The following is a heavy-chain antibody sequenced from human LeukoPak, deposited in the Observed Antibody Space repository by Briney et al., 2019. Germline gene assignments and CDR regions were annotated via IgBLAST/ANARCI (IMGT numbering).Heavy chain of an antibody. CDR3: ARDSAYYYDSSGYYDSWFDP. V-gene: IGHV4-31*03. CDR1: GGSISSGGYY. Sequence: PSETLSLTCTVSGGSISSGGYYWSWIRQHTGKGLEWIGYIYYSGSTYYNPSLKSRVTISVDTSKNQFSLKLSSVTAADTAVYYCARDSAYYYDSSGYYDSWFDPWGQGTLVTVSS. D-gene: IGHD3-22*01. J-gene: IGHJ5*02. CDR2: IYYSGST.